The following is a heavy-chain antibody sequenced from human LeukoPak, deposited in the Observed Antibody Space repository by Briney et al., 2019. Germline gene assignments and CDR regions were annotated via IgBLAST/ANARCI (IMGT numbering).Heavy chain of an antibody. CDR2: ISGSGGST. V-gene: IGHV3-23*01. D-gene: IGHD6-19*01. CDR3: ARLGYSSGWYLESMIDY. J-gene: IGHJ4*02. Sequence: PGGSLRLSCAASGFTFSSYAMSWVRQAPGKGLEWVSAISGSGGSTYYADSVKGRFTISRDNAKNSLYLQMNSLRAEDTAVYYCARLGYSSGWYLESMIDYWGQGTLVTVSS. CDR1: GFTFSSYA.